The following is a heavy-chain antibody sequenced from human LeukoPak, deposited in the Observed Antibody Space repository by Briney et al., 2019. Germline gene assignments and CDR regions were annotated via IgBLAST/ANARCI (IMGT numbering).Heavy chain of an antibody. CDR1: GYSFTSYW. Sequence: GESLKISCQGSGYSFTSYWISWVRQLPGKGLEWMGRIDPSDSYTNYSPSFQGHVTISADKSISTAYLQWSSLKASDTAMYYCASSKYYDILTGYYNGLDYWGQGTLVTVSS. J-gene: IGHJ4*02. CDR3: ASSKYYDILTGYYNGLDY. V-gene: IGHV5-10-1*01. D-gene: IGHD3-9*01. CDR2: IDPSDSYT.